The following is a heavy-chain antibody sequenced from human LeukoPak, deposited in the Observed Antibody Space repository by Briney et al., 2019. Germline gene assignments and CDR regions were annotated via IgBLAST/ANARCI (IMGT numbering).Heavy chain of an antibody. CDR2: ISGSGGST. J-gene: IGHJ4*02. CDR3: AKGGGYDGLYFDY. CDR1: GFLFSSYA. D-gene: IGHD6-19*01. V-gene: IGHV3-23*01. Sequence: GGSLRLSCAASGFLFSSYAMSWVRQAPGKGLEWVSAISGSGGSTYSADSVKGRFTISRDNSKNTLYLQMNTLRAEDAAVYYCAKGGGYDGLYFDYWGQGTLVTVPS.